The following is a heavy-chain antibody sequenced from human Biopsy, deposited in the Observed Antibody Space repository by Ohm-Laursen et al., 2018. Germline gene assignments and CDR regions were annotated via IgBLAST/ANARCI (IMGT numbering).Heavy chain of an antibody. Sequence: SLRLSCAASGLNFSTYGMHWVRQAPGKGLEWVAVIWYDGSKKYYEDSVKGRFTITRDNSKNTLYLQMNSLRAEDTAVYYCASDRDSSGSFRWNHWGQGTLVTVSS. J-gene: IGHJ5*02. V-gene: IGHV3-33*01. CDR1: GLNFSTYG. CDR2: IWYDGSKK. D-gene: IGHD6-19*01. CDR3: ASDRDSSGSFRWNH.